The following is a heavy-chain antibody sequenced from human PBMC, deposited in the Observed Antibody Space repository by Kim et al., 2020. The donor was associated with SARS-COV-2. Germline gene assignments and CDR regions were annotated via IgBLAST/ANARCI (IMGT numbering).Heavy chain of an antibody. D-gene: IGHD3-10*01. Sequence: GESLKISCKGSGYSFTSYWIGWVRQMPGKGLEWMGIIYPGDSDTRYSPSFQGQVTISADKSISTAYLQWSSLKASDTAMYYCARAFSITMVRGVITPYRYHTWGGGGMDVWGQGTTVTVSS. CDR1: GYSFTSYW. CDR2: IYPGDSDT. J-gene: IGHJ6*02. V-gene: IGHV5-51*01. CDR3: ARAFSITMVRGVITPYRYHTWGGGGMDV.